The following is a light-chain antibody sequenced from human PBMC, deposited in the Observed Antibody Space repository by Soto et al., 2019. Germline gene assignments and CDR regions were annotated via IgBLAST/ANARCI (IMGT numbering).Light chain of an antibody. Sequence: DIQMTQSPSTLSASVGDRVTITCRASQTISSWLAWYQQKPGKAPSLLIYKASILENGVPARFRGSGSGTEFTLTISSLQPDDFATYYCQQYSTSSPSTFGQGTKLQI. V-gene: IGKV1-5*03. CDR1: QTISSW. CDR3: QQYSTSSPST. CDR2: KAS. J-gene: IGKJ2*01.